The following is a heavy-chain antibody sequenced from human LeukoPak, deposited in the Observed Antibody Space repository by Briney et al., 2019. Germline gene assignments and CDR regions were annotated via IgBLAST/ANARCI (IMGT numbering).Heavy chain of an antibody. CDR1: GFTFSTYT. CDR2: IGNDGGGI. CDR3: AIDPNWGTHS. V-gene: IGHV3-23*01. D-gene: IGHD7-27*01. Sequence: GGSLRLSCAASGFTFSTYTMYWVRHPPGKRLERVSIIGNDGGGIHYADSVRGRFTISRDNSKNALYLQMNSLRVEDTAVYYCAIDPNWGTHSWGQGVLVTVSS. J-gene: IGHJ4*02.